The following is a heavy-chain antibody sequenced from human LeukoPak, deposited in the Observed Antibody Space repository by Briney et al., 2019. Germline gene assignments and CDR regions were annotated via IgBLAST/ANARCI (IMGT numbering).Heavy chain of an antibody. CDR1: GGSISSGGYY. CDR2: IYYSGST. Sequence: PSETLSLTCTVSGGSISSGGYYWSWIRQHPGKGLEWIGYIYYSGSTYYNPSLKSRVTISVDTSKNQFSLKLSSVTAADTAVYYCARASYGSGFSNWFDPWGRGTLVTVSS. CDR3: ARASYGSGFSNWFDP. D-gene: IGHD3-10*01. J-gene: IGHJ5*02. V-gene: IGHV4-31*03.